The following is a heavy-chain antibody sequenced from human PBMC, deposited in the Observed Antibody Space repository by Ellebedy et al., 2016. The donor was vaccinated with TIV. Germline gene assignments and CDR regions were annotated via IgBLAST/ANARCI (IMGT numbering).Heavy chain of an antibody. CDR3: ARGDKYYYESSGYYYTY. CDR1: GYTFTKYG. V-gene: IGHV1-46*01. J-gene: IGHJ4*02. Sequence: ASVKVSCKASGYTFTKYGISWVRQAPGQGLEWMGIINPSGDGTNYAQKFQGRVTMTRDTSTSTVYMELSSLRSEDTAVYYCARGDKYYYESSGYYYTYWGQGTLVTVSS. CDR2: INPSGDGT. D-gene: IGHD3-22*01.